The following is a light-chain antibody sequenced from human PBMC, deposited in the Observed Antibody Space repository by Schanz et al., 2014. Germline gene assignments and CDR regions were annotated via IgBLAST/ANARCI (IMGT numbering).Light chain of an antibody. CDR1: ESISYW. J-gene: IGKJ4*01. CDR3: QQYNNWPAT. V-gene: IGKV1-5*01. CDR2: DAS. Sequence: DIQMTQSPSTLSASVGDRVTITCRASESISYWLAWYQQKPGKAPKLLIYDASSLESGVPSRFSGSGSGTEFTLTISSLQPYDFAVYYCQQYNNWPATFGGGTKVEIK.